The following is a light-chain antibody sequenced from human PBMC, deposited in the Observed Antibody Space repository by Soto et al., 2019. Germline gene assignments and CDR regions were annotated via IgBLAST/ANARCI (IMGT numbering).Light chain of an antibody. Sequence: EIVMTQSPATLSVSPGERATLSCRASQSGSSNLAWYQPKPGQAPRLLIYGASTRATGIPARLSGSGSGTEFTLTISSLQSEDFAFYYCQQDNNWPPITFGQGTRLEL. CDR3: QQDNNWPPIT. CDR2: GAS. CDR1: QSGSSN. V-gene: IGKV3-15*01. J-gene: IGKJ5*01.